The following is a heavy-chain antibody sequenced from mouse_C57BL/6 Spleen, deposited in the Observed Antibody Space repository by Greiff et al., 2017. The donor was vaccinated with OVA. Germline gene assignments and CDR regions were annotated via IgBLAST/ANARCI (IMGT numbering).Heavy chain of an antibody. J-gene: IGHJ2*01. D-gene: IGHD2-3*01. Sequence: VHLVESGAELVKPGASVKLSCKASGYTFTSYWMHWVKQRPGQGLEWIGMIHPNSGSTNYNEKFKSKATLTVDKSSSTAYMQLSSLTSEDSAVYYCARYEEADYFDYWGQGTTLTVSS. CDR3: ARYEEADYFDY. CDR1: GYTFTSYW. CDR2: IHPNSGST. V-gene: IGHV1-64*01.